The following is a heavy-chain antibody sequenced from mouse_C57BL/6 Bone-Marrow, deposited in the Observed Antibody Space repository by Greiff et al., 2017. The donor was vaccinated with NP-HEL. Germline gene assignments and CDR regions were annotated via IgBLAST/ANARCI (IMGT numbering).Heavy chain of an antibody. V-gene: IGHV3-6*01. Sequence: EVQLQQSGPGLVKPSQSLSLTCSVTGYSITSGYYWNWIRQFPGNKLEWMGYISYDGSNNYNPSLKNRISITRDTSKNQFFLKLNSVTTEDTATYYCARGGFHYFDYWGQGTTLTVSS. CDR2: ISYDGSN. CDR3: ARGGFHYFDY. CDR1: GYSITSGYY. J-gene: IGHJ2*01.